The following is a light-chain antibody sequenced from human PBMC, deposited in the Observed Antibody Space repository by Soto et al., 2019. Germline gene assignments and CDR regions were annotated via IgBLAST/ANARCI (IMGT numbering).Light chain of an antibody. CDR2: GSS. J-gene: IGKJ2*01. CDR3: QQYGSSPPYT. CDR1: QSVGNNY. Sequence: EVVLTQSPGTLSLSPGERATLSCRASQSVGNNYFAWYQQKPGQAPRLLIFGSSDRATGIPDRFSGSGPGTDFTLTISRLEPEDFAVYYCQQYGSSPPYTFGQGTKLEIK. V-gene: IGKV3-20*01.